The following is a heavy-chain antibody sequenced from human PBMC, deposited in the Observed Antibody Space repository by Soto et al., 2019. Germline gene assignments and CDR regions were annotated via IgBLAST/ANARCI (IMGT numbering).Heavy chain of an antibody. Sequence: ASVKVSCKASGYTFTSYYMHWVRQAPGQGLEWMGIINPSGGSTSYAQKFQGRVTMTRDTSTSTVYMELSSLRSEDTAVYYCATYYYDSSGYGNFDYWGQGTLVTVSS. V-gene: IGHV1-46*01. J-gene: IGHJ4*02. CDR3: ATYYYDSSGYGNFDY. CDR2: INPSGGST. D-gene: IGHD3-22*01. CDR1: GYTFTSYY.